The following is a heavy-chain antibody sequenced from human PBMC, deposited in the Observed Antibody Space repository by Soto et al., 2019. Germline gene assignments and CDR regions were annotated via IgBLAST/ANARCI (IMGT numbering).Heavy chain of an antibody. J-gene: IGHJ4*02. CDR3: AAGGTRWLDSPFDY. D-gene: IGHD1-1*01. CDR1: GHTLTELS. Sequence: QVQLVQSGAEVRKPGASVKVSCKVSGHTLTELSMHWVRQAPGKGLEWMGGFDPEDGETISAQKFQGRVTVTEDTSTDSTYLELSSLRSEDTAVYYCAAGGTRWLDSPFDYWGQGTRVTISS. CDR2: FDPEDGET. V-gene: IGHV1-24*01.